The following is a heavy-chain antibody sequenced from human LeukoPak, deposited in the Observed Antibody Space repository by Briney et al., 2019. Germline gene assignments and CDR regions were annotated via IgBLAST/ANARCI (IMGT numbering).Heavy chain of an antibody. CDR3: ARVPWDGITMVRGVIPSDY. Sequence: GASVKVSCKASGYTFTSYGISWVRQAPGQGLEWMGWISAYNGNTNYAQKLQGRVTMTTDTSTSTAYMELRSLRSDDTAVYYCARVPWDGITMVRGVIPSDYWGQGTLVTVSS. CDR1: GYTFTSYG. J-gene: IGHJ4*02. V-gene: IGHV1-18*01. D-gene: IGHD3-10*01. CDR2: ISAYNGNT.